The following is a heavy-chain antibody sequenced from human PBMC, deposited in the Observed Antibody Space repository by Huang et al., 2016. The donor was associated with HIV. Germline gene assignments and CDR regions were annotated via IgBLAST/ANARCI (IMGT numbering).Heavy chain of an antibody. CDR2: GNTSGGGA. J-gene: IGHJ5*01. V-gene: IGHV1-46*03. Sequence: QVQLVQSGAEVKKPGASVTISCKASGFSILIYYIHWVRQAPGKGLEWMGRGNTSGGGADYAQKFKGRVTMTRDTSTRTLYMELSSLRSEDTAVYYCAREGITPSGTEVSGFDFWGQGTPVSVSS. CDR3: AREGITPSGTEVSGFDF. D-gene: IGHD6-13*01. CDR1: GFSILIYY.